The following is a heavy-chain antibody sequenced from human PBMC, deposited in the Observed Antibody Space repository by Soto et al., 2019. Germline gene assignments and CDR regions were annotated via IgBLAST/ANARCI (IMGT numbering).Heavy chain of an antibody. V-gene: IGHV4-31*03. D-gene: IGHD2-21*01. Sequence: QVQLQESGPGLVKPSQTLTLTCSVSGGSIDTVGFYWSWARQLPGKGLQWIGYIYHTGSAYYNPALKSRVVISLDTSANQFSLSLTSLTAADTAVYYCASGTFNDISFDSWGQGRLVTVSS. J-gene: IGHJ4*02. CDR3: ASGTFNDISFDS. CDR2: IYHTGSA. CDR1: GGSIDTVGFY.